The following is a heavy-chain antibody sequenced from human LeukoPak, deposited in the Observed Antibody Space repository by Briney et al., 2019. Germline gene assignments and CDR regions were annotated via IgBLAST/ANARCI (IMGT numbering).Heavy chain of an antibody. CDR2: ISYDGSNK. Sequence: GRSLRLSCAASGFTFSSYGMRWVRQAPGKGLEWVAVISYDGSNKCYADSVKGRFTISRDNSKNTLYLQMNSLRAEDTAVYYCAKSARGRFLEWLLWDWGQGTLVTVSS. CDR1: GFTFSSYG. CDR3: AKSARGRFLEWLLWD. D-gene: IGHD3-3*01. J-gene: IGHJ4*02. V-gene: IGHV3-30*18.